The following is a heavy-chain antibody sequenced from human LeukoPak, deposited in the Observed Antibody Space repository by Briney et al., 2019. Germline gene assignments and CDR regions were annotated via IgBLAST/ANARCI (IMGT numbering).Heavy chain of an antibody. CDR1: GVSINSSSYY. Sequence: SETLSRNCSVSGVSINSSSYYWGWPRQPPGKGLWLIGYIYCSGSSKYNPSLKSRLTTSVDTSNIQFSLQLSSVTAADTAVYYCARAYSSSWYRGWFDPWGEGTLVTVSS. CDR2: IYCSGSS. V-gene: IGHV4-61*05. D-gene: IGHD6-13*01. J-gene: IGHJ5*02. CDR3: ARAYSSSWYRGWFDP.